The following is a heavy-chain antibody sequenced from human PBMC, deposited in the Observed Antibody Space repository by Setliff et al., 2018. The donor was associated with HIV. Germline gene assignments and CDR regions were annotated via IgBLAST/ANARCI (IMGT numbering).Heavy chain of an antibody. V-gene: IGHV1-18*01. CDR3: ARQLSNSLES. D-gene: IGHD1-1*01. Sequence: GASVKVSCKASGYTFTSYGISWVRQAPGQGLEWMGWISPNNGDTNIAQMFQGRVTMTRDTSINTAYMAFRSLRSDAPAVSSFARQLSNSLESWGQGTLVTVSS. CDR2: ISPNNGDT. J-gene: IGHJ4*02. CDR1: GYTFTSYG.